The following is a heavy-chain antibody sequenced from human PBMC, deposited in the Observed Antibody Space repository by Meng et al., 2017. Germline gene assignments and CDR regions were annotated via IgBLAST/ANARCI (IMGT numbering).Heavy chain of an antibody. D-gene: IGHD6-13*01. CDR1: GYSFTAYY. CDR2: IDPNSGVT. CDR3: ARDEDISAAGKLFGDY. J-gene: IGHJ4*02. V-gene: IGHV1-2*06. Sequence: VQLVHAGAGVKKPGASVKVSCKPSGYSFTAYYIHWLRQAPGQGLEWMGRIDPNSGVTEYAHKFHGRVTVTGDTSISTAYMELRRLTSDDTAVYYCARDEDISAAGKLFGDYWGQGTLVTVSS.